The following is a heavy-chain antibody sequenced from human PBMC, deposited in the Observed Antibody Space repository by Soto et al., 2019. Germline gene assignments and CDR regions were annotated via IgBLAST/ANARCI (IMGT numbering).Heavy chain of an antibody. CDR3: AKFPKMNWNYV. CDR2: ISGSGGST. CDR1: GFTFSSYA. Sequence: PGGSLRLSCAASGFTFSSYAMRSALQAPGKGLQWVAAISGSGGSTYYADSVKGRFTIPRDNSKNTLYLQMNSLRAEDTGVYYCAKFPKMNWNYVWGQGTLVTVSS. V-gene: IGHV3-23*01. J-gene: IGHJ4*02. D-gene: IGHD1-7*01.